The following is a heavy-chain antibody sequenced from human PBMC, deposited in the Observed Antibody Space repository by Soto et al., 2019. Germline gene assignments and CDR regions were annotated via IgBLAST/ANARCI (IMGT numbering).Heavy chain of an antibody. V-gene: IGHV3-30*18. CDR1: GFTFSSYG. Sequence: QVQLVESGGGVVQPGRSLRLSCAASGFTFSSYGMHWVRQAPGKGLEWVAVISYDGSNKYYADSVKGRFTISRDNSKNKLYLQMNSLRAEDTAVYYCAKEPYRAVAGTYYFDYWGQGTLVTVSS. CDR3: AKEPYRAVAGTYYFDY. J-gene: IGHJ4*02. CDR2: ISYDGSNK. D-gene: IGHD6-19*01.